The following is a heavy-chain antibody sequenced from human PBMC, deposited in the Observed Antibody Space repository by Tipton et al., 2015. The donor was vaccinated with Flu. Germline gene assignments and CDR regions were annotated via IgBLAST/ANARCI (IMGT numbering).Heavy chain of an antibody. D-gene: IGHD4-17*01. V-gene: IGHV4-38-2*02. J-gene: IGHJ5*02. CDR2: IHYSGSP. CDR3: ARHRGTTATTLDWFDP. Sequence: TLSLTCTVSRDSMRSDYFWGWIRQAPGKGLEWIGNIHYSGSPHYNPSLKSRVTISIDTSKNQFSLRLSSVTAADTAVYYCARHRGTTATTLDWFDPWGQGTLVNVSS. CDR1: RDSMRSDYF.